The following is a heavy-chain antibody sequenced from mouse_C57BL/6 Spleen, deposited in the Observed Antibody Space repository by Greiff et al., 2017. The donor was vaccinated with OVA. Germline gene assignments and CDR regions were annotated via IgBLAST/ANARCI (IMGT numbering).Heavy chain of an antibody. Sequence: QVQLQQSGAELAKPGASVKLSCKASGYTFTSYWMHWVKQRPGQGLEWIGYINPSSGYTKYNQKFKDKATLTAYKSSSTAYMQLSSLTYEDSAVYYCARGGNYYAMDYWGQGTSVTVSS. D-gene: IGHD2-1*01. J-gene: IGHJ4*01. CDR3: ARGGNYYAMDY. CDR2: INPSSGYT. CDR1: GYTFTSYW. V-gene: IGHV1-7*01.